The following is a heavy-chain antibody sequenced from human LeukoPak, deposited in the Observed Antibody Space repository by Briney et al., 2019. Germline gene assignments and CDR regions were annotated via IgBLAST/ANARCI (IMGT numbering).Heavy chain of an antibody. CDR1: GGSISSSSYY. CDR2: IYYSGST. D-gene: IGHD7-27*01. Sequence: PSETLSLTCTVSGGSISSSSYYWGWLRQPPGKGLEWIGSIYYSGSTYYNPSLKSRATISVDTSKNQFSLKLSSVTAADTAVYYCARERPTVGNYGMDVWGQGATVTVSS. J-gene: IGHJ6*01. V-gene: IGHV4-39*01. CDR3: ARERPTVGNYGMDV.